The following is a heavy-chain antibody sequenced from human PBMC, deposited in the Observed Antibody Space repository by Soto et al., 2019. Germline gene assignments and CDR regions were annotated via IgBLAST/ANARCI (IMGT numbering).Heavy chain of an antibody. Sequence: QMRLQESGSGLVKPSQTLSLTCAVSGGSISSGGYAWNWIRQPPGKGLEWIGYIYHSGYTSYNPSLKTRVTISGNKSKNQSSLTLSFVTAADTAVYYCARDSLTGNYFDPWGQGTLVTVSS. CDR1: GGSISSGGYA. CDR3: ARDSLTGNYFDP. D-gene: IGHD1-7*01. CDR2: IYHSGYT. J-gene: IGHJ5*02. V-gene: IGHV4-30-2*01.